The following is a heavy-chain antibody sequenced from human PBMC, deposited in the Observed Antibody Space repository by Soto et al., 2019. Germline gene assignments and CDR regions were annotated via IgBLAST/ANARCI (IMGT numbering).Heavy chain of an antibody. CDR1: GGSISSNGHY. D-gene: IGHD6-6*01. Sequence: SETLSLTCTLSGGSISSNGHYWSWIRQFPGKGLEWIGNIYHRGSTYYNPSLKSRITRSLHTSTKQFSLNLSSVNAADPTVAYCARDHGSSDQYYGMEVWGRGTTV. CDR2: IYHRGST. V-gene: IGHV4-31*03. J-gene: IGHJ6*02. CDR3: ARDHGSSDQYYGMEV.